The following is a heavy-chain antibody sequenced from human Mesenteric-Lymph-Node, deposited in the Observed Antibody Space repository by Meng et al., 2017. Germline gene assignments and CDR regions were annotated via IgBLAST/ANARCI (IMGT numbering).Heavy chain of an antibody. Sequence: GESLKISCAASGFTFSNFAIHWVRQAPGKGLEWVAVIWYDGSNKYYADSVKGRFTISRDNSKNTLYLQMNSLRAEDTAVYYCARDLTYSYGYGPDYWGRGTLVTVSS. V-gene: IGHV3-33*08. CDR2: IWYDGSNK. CDR1: GFTFSNFA. J-gene: IGHJ4*02. D-gene: IGHD5-18*01. CDR3: ARDLTYSYGYGPDY.